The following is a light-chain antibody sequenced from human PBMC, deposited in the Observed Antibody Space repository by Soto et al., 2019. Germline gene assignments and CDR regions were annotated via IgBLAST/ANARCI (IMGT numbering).Light chain of an antibody. V-gene: IGKV3D-15*01. CDR1: QSAGNF. CDR3: QQHNQWPIT. J-gene: IGKJ5*01. Sequence: TQSPATLSLSPGERASLSCRASQSAGNFLAWYQQKPGQAPRLLIYYISTRATGIPARFSGSGSGTEFTLTINSLQSEDSAVYYCQQHNQWPITFGQGTRLEIK. CDR2: YIS.